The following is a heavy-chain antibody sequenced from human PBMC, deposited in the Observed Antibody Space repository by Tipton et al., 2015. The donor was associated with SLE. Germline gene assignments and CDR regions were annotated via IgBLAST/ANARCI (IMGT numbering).Heavy chain of an antibody. V-gene: IGHV3-48*03. D-gene: IGHD5/OR15-5a*01. J-gene: IGHJ3*02. CDR3: ARSTFAPGAFDI. CDR1: GFTFSSYE. CDR2: ISSSGSTI. Sequence: SLRLSCAASGFTFSSYEMNWACQAPGKGLEWVSYISSSGSTIYYADSVKGRFTISRDNAKNSLYLQMNSLRAEDTAVYYCARSTFAPGAFDIWGQGTMVTVSS.